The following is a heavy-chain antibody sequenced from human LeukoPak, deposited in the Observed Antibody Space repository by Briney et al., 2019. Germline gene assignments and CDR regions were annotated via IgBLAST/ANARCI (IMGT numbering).Heavy chain of an antibody. D-gene: IGHD3-9*01. CDR3: ARLDGTAWLMDH. CDR1: GGSISNGDYY. V-gene: IGHV4-31*03. CDR2: IYYSGTT. J-gene: IGHJ4*02. Sequence: SETLSLTCTVSGGSISNGDYYWNWVRQHPGKGLEWIRYIYYSGTTYYNPSLKSRVTISVDTSKNQFSLRLATVTAADTAVYYCARLDGTAWLMDHWGQGTLVTVSS.